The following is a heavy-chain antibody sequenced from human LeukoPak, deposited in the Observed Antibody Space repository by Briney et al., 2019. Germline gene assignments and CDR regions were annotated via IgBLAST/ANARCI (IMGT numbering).Heavy chain of an antibody. D-gene: IGHD2-2*02. CDR2: ISGSGGST. Sequence: GGSLRLSCAASGFTFSSYAMSWVRQAPGKGLEWVSAISGSGGSTYYADSVKGRFTISRDNSKNTLYLQMNSLRAEDTAVYYCATNPPVVPAAIGNDYYYYMDVWGKGTTVTVSS. J-gene: IGHJ6*03. V-gene: IGHV3-23*01. CDR3: ATNPPVVPAAIGNDYYYYMDV. CDR1: GFTFSSYA.